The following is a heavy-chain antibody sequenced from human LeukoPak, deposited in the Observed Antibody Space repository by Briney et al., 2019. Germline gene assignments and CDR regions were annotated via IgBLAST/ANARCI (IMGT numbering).Heavy chain of an antibody. Sequence: PGGSLRLSCAASGFIFSTYWMTWVRQAPGKGLEWVATIKYDGDEKFYVDSVTGRFTISRDNAKNSLYLQMNSLRAEDTALYYCAKVRAWYDSSGSLDYWGQGTLVTVSS. J-gene: IGHJ4*02. CDR1: GFIFSTYW. CDR2: IKYDGDEK. D-gene: IGHD3-22*01. V-gene: IGHV3-7*03. CDR3: AKVRAWYDSSGSLDY.